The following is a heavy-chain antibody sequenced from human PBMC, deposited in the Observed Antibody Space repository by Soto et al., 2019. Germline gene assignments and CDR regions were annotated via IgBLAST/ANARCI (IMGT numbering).Heavy chain of an antibody. CDR1: GDSVSSNSAA. V-gene: IGHV6-1*01. D-gene: IGHD5-12*01. CDR2: TYYRSKWYN. CDR3: ARDWFRGYSGYVSDWYFDL. Sequence: KQSQTLSLTCAISGDSVSSNSAAWNWIRQSPSRGLEWLGRTYYRSKWYNDYAVSVKSRITINPDTSKNQFSLQLNSVTPDDTAVYYCARDWFRGYSGYVSDWYFDLWGRGTLVTVSS. J-gene: IGHJ2*01.